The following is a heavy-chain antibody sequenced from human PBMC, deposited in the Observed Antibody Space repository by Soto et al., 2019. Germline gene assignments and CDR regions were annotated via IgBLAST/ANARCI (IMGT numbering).Heavy chain of an antibody. CDR2: IIPIFGTA. Sequence: SVKVSCKASGGTFSSYAISWVRQAPGQGLEWMGGIIPIFGTANYAQKFQGRVTITADESTSTAYMELSSLRSEDTAVYYCARDLVVVTAIEDPYYYYGMDVWGQGTTVTVSS. CDR1: GGTFSSYA. V-gene: IGHV1-69*13. D-gene: IGHD2-21*02. CDR3: ARDLVVVTAIEDPYYYYGMDV. J-gene: IGHJ6*02.